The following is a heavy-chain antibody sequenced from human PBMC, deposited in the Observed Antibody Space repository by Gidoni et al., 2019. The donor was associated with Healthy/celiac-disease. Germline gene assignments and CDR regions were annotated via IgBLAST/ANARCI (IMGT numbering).Heavy chain of an antibody. D-gene: IGHD2-15*01. Sequence: EVQLVESGGGLVKPGGSLRLSCAASGFTFSSYSMNWVRQAPGKGLEWVSSISSSSSYIYYADSVKGRCTISRDNAKNSLYLQMNSLRAEDTAVYYCARDDSKDDFDYWGQGTLVTVSS. CDR2: ISSSSSYI. V-gene: IGHV3-21*01. J-gene: IGHJ4*02. CDR3: ARDDSKDDFDY. CDR1: GFTFSSYS.